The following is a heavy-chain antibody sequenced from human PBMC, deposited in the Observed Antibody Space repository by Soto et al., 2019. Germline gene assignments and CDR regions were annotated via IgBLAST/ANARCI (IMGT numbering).Heavy chain of an antibody. CDR2: ISSSSYI. CDR1: GFTFSSYS. J-gene: IGHJ3*02. Sequence: GGSLRLSCAASGFTFSSYSMNWVRQAPGKGLEWVSSISSSSYIYYADSVKGRFTISRDNAKNSLYLQMNSLRAEDTAVYYCARDIVVVPAAIHDAFDIWGQGTMVTVSS. V-gene: IGHV3-21*01. D-gene: IGHD2-2*02. CDR3: ARDIVVVPAAIHDAFDI.